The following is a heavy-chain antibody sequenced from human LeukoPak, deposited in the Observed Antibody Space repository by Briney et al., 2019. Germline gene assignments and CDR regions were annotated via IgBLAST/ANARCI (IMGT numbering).Heavy chain of an antibody. Sequence: GGSLRLSCAASGFTFSSYAMSWVRHAPGKGLEWVSAISGSGGSTYYADSVKGRFTISRDNSKNTLYLQMNSLRAEDTAVYYCAKGTTGIAVAGTSWFDPWGQGTLVTVSS. CDR3: AKGTTGIAVAGTSWFDP. V-gene: IGHV3-23*01. CDR1: GFTFSSYA. CDR2: ISGSGGST. J-gene: IGHJ5*02. D-gene: IGHD6-19*01.